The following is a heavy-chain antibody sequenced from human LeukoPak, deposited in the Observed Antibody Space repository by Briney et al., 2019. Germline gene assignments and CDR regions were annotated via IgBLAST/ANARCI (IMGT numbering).Heavy chain of an antibody. V-gene: IGHV1-18*01. J-gene: IGHJ4*02. CDR2: ISAYNGNT. CDR1: GYTFTSYG. CDR3: ARDELYTPVDY. Sequence: GASVKVSCKASGYTFTSYGISWVRQAPGQGLEWMGWISAYNGNTNYAQKLQGRVTMATDASTSTAYMELRSLRSDDTAVYYCARDELYTPVDYWGQGTLVTVSS. D-gene: IGHD1-26*01.